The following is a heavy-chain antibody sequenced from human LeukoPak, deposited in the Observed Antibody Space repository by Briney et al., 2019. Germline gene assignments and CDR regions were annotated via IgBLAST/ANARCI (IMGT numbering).Heavy chain of an antibody. CDR2: IYYSGST. D-gene: IGHD6-19*01. J-gene: IGHJ6*02. Sequence: PETLSLTCVVYGGSPSGYYWSWIRQPPGEGLEWIGYIYYSGSTTYNPSLKSRVTISVDTSKTQFSLKLSFVTAADTAVYYCARLLSSGWPNYYYYFAMDVWGQGTTVTVSS. V-gene: IGHV4-59*12. CDR1: GGSPSGYY. CDR3: ARLLSSGWPNYYYYFAMDV.